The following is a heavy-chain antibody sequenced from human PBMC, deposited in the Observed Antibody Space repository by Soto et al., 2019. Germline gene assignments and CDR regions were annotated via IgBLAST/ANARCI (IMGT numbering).Heavy chain of an antibody. V-gene: IGHV3-9*01. CDR3: AKDVARLGELWGYFQS. CDR1: GFMFEDFA. CDR2: INWNGVNK. Sequence: PGGTLRLSGAVSGFMFEDFAMHWVRQAPGQGLEWVSGINWNGVNKGYAESVLGRFTISRDNAKKSLYLDMNYLRPEATALYFFAKDVARLGELWGYFQSWGRGTMVSVSS. J-gene: IGHJ1*01. D-gene: IGHD3-16*01.